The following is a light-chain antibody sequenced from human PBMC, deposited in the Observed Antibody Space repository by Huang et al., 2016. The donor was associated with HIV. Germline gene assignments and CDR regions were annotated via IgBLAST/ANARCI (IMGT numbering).Light chain of an antibody. CDR3: QQYNSYPYT. CDR2: GAT. V-gene: IGKV1-16*02. J-gene: IGKJ2*01. CDR1: QGISNS. Sequence: DIQMTQSPSSLSASVGATVTITCRAGQGISNSLGWFQQKPGKAPKSLIYGATSLQTGVPTKFSGSTSGTDFTLSISGLQPEDSATYFCQQYNSYPYTFGQGTKLEI.